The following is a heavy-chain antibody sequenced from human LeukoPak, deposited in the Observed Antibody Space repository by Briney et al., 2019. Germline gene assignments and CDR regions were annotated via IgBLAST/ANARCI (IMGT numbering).Heavy chain of an antibody. D-gene: IGHD3-22*01. CDR2: IIPIFGTA. V-gene: IGHV1-69*05. CDR3: ARDPHYYDSSGYYYGSFDY. J-gene: IGHJ4*02. CDR1: GGTFSSYA. Sequence: SVKVSCKASGGTFSSYAISWVRQAPGQGLEWMGGIIPIFGTANYAQKFQGRVTITTDESTSTAYMELSSLRSEDTAVYYCARDPHYYDSSGYYYGSFDYWGQGTLVTVSS.